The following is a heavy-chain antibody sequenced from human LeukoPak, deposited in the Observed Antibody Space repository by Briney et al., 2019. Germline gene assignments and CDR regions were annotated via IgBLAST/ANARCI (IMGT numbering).Heavy chain of an antibody. V-gene: IGHV3-30*04. J-gene: IGHJ6*02. D-gene: IGHD3-10*01. Sequence: GGSLRLSCAASGFTFSSYAMHWVRQAPGKGLEWVAVISYDGSNKYYADSVKGRFTISRDNSKNTLYLQMNSLRAEDTAVYYCARDRSHYGSGVNNGMDVWGQGTTVPSP. CDR1: GFTFSSYA. CDR3: ARDRSHYGSGVNNGMDV. CDR2: ISYDGSNK.